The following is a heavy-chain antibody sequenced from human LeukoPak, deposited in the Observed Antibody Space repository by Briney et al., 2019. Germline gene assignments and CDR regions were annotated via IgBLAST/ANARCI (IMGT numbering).Heavy chain of an antibody. V-gene: IGHV3-21*01. Sequence: PGGSLRLSCAASGFTFTTYSMDWVRQAPGKGLEWVSSISGSSSYIYYADSVKGRFTISRDNSKNTLYLQMNSLRAEDTAVYYCAKGKYSSSWYGDAFDIWGQGTMVTVSS. CDR3: AKGKYSSSWYGDAFDI. D-gene: IGHD6-13*01. J-gene: IGHJ3*02. CDR1: GFTFTTYS. CDR2: ISGSSSYI.